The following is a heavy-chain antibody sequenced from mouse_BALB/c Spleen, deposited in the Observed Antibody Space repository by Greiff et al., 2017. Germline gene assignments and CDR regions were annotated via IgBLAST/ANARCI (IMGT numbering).Heavy chain of an antibody. V-gene: IGHV14-3*02. CDR3: ASDGYDAMDY. CDR2: IDPANGNT. J-gene: IGHJ4*01. D-gene: IGHD2-3*01. CDR1: GFNIKDTY. Sequence: DVKLQESGAELVKPGASVKLSCTASGFNIKDTYMHWVKQRPEQGLEWIGRIDPANGNTKYDPKFQGKATITADTSSNTAYLQLSSLTSEDTAVYYCASDGYDAMDYWGQGTSVTVSS.